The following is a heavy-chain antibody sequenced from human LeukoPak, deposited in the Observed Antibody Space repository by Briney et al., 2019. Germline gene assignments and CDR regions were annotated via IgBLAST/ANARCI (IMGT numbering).Heavy chain of an antibody. V-gene: IGHV1-46*03. Sequence: ASVKVSCKASGYTFTSYYMHWVRQAPGQGLEWMGIINPSGGSTSYAQKFQGRVTMTRDTSTSTVYMELSSLRSKDTAVYYCARGKLERRSRRYFDYWGQGTLVTVSS. CDR1: GYTFTSYY. CDR3: ARGKLERRSRRYFDY. D-gene: IGHD1-1*01. CDR2: INPSGGST. J-gene: IGHJ4*02.